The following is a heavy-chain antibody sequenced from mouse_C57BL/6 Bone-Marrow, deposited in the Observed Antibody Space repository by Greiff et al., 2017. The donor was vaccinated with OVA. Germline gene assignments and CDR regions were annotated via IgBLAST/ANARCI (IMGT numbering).Heavy chain of an antibody. Sequence: VHVKQSGAELVRPGASVKLSCTASGFNIKDDYMHWVKQRPEQGLEWIGWIDPENGDTEYASKFQGKATITADTSSNTAYLQLSSLTSEDTAVYYCTTYGYYPYWGQGTLVTVSA. CDR2: IDPENGDT. CDR3: TTYGYYPY. J-gene: IGHJ3*01. CDR1: GFNIKDDY. V-gene: IGHV14-4*01. D-gene: IGHD2-3*01.